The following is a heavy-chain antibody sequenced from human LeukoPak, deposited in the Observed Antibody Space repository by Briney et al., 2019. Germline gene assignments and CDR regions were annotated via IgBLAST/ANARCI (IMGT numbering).Heavy chain of an antibody. CDR1: GYTFTGYY. CDR2: INSDSGGT. J-gene: IGHJ4*02. D-gene: IGHD6-19*01. CDR3: ARGGSAWDNPFDY. Sequence: ASVKVSCKASGYTFTGYYIDWVRQAPGQGLEWMGWINSDSGGTNYAQKFQGRVTMTRDTSISTAYMELSRLRADDTAVFYCARGGSAWDNPFDYWGQGTLVTVSS. V-gene: IGHV1-2*02.